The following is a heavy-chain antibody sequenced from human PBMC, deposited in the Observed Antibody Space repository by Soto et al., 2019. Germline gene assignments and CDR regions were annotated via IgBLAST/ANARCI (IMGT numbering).Heavy chain of an antibody. Sequence: GGSLRLSCAASGFTFSSYWMHWVRQAPGKGLVWVSRINSDGSSTSYADSVKGRFTISRDNAKNTLYLQMNSLRAEDTAVYYCARYGGSGGNSWLYYYYGMDVWGQGTTVTVSS. J-gene: IGHJ6*02. CDR2: INSDGSST. V-gene: IGHV3-74*01. CDR3: ARYGGSGGNSWLYYYYGMDV. D-gene: IGHD2-21*02. CDR1: GFTFSSYW.